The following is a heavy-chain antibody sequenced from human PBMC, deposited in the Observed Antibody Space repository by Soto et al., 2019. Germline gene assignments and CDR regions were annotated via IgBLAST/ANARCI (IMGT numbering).Heavy chain of an antibody. CDR1: GFTVSSNY. J-gene: IGHJ6*03. Sequence: GGSLRLSCAASGFTVSSNYMSWVRQAPGKGLEWVSVIYSGGSTYYADSVKGRFTISRDNSKNTLYLQMNSLRAEDTAVYYCARVGSSSSGLDYYYYYMDVWGKGTTVTVSS. CDR3: ARVGSSSSGLDYYYYYMDV. CDR2: IYSGGST. V-gene: IGHV3-53*01. D-gene: IGHD6-6*01.